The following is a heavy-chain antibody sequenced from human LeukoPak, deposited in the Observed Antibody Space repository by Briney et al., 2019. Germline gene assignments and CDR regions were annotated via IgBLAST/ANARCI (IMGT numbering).Heavy chain of an antibody. CDR2: INPNSGGT. CDR1: GYTFTGYY. D-gene: IGHD2-2*01. J-gene: IGHJ3*02. Sequence: ASVKVSCKASGYTFTGYYMHWVRQAPGQGLEWMGWINPNSGGTNHAQKFQGRVTMTRDTSMSTAYMELSRLRSDDTAVYYCARGRGVPAAKNAFDIWGQGTMVTVSS. V-gene: IGHV1-2*02. CDR3: ARGRGVPAAKNAFDI.